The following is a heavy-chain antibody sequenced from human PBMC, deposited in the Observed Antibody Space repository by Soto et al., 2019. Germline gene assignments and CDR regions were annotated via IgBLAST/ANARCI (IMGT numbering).Heavy chain of an antibody. V-gene: IGHV3-7*01. Sequence: GGSLRLSCAASGFTFSSYWMSWVRQAPGKGLEWVANIKQDGSEKYYVDSVKGRFTISRDNAKNSLYLQMNSLRAEDTAVYYCAREGAFVGFGDAFDIWGRGTMVTVSS. CDR3: AREGAFVGFGDAFDI. D-gene: IGHD3-10*01. CDR2: IKQDGSEK. J-gene: IGHJ3*02. CDR1: GFTFSSYW.